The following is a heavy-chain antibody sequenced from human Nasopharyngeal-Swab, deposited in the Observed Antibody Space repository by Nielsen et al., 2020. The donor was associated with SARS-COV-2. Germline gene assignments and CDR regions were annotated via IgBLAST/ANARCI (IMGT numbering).Heavy chain of an antibody. J-gene: IGHJ3*01. D-gene: IGHD3-10*01. CDR2: IWYDGSNK. CDR3: AIGSSVHAFDF. Sequence: GESLKISCAASGFSFSNYGMHWVRQSPVKGLEWLTNIWYDGSNKYYADSVKGRFTVSRDNSKNTLFLEMDSLRAEYTAVYYCAIGSSVHAFDFWGQGTEVTVSS. CDR1: GFSFSNYG. V-gene: IGHV3-33*01.